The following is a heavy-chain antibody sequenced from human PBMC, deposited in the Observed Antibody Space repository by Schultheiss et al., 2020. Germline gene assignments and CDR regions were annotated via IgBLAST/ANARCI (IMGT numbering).Heavy chain of an antibody. CDR2: ISYDGSNK. Sequence: GGSLRLSCAASGFTFSSYGMHWVRQAPGKGLEWVAVISYDGSNKYYADSVKGRFTISRDNSKNTLYLQMNSLRAEDTAVYYCARDYYDSSGYYSGLGDYWGQGTLVTVSS. CDR1: GFTFSSYG. CDR3: ARDYYDSSGYYSGLGDY. D-gene: IGHD3-22*01. J-gene: IGHJ4*02. V-gene: IGHV3-30*19.